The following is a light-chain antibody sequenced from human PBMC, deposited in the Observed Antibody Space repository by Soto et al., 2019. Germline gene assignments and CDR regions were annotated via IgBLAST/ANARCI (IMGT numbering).Light chain of an antibody. CDR2: KAS. J-gene: IGKJ1*01. CDR1: QSISVW. Sequence: MTQYPSTRAAYGKSGDTISRRASQSISVWLAWYQQKAGKAPNLLIYKASRLESGVPSRFSVSGSESEFTLTLSCLQPGDSATYFCQPYNSYSPTYGQGTKVDIK. CDR3: QPYNSYSPT. V-gene: IGKV1-5*03.